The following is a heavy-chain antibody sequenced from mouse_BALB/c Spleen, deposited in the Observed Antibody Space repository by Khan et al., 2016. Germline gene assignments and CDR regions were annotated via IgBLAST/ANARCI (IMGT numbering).Heavy chain of an antibody. V-gene: IGHV9-3-1*01. D-gene: IGHD2-14*01. J-gene: IGHJ4*01. CDR1: GYTFTNYG. CDR2: INTYTGEP. Sequence: QIELVQSGPELKKPGETVKISCKASGYTFTNYGMNWVKQAPGKGLKWMGWINTYTGEPTYADDFKGRFAFSLETSASTAYLQINNLKNEDTATYFSAAYYRDAMDYWGQGTSVTVSS. CDR3: AAYYRDAMDY.